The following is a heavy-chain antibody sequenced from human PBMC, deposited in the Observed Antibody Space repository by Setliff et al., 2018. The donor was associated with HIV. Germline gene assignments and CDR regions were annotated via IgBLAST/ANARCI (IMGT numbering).Heavy chain of an antibody. CDR2: INQDGNEK. CDR1: GFTFSVHG. J-gene: IGHJ6*02. CDR3: ARKLQPGYGMDV. D-gene: IGHD5-18*01. V-gene: IGHV3-7*01. Sequence: GGSLRLSCAASGFTFSVHGMHWVRQAPGKGLEWVANINQDGNEKNYVDSVKGRFTISRDNTKNSLYLQMDSLRAEDTTVYYCARKLQPGYGMDVWGQGTTVTVSS.